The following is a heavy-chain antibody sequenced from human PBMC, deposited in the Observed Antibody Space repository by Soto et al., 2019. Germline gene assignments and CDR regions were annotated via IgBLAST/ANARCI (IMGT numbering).Heavy chain of an antibody. CDR3: ARVRDYGDYKGGWYFDL. V-gene: IGHV4-59*01. CDR1: GGSISSYY. D-gene: IGHD4-17*01. J-gene: IGHJ2*01. CDR2: IYYSGST. Sequence: SETLSLTCTVSGGSISSYYWSWIRQPPGKGLEWIGYIYYSGSTNYNPSLKSRVTISVDTSKNQFSLKLSSVTAADTAVYYCARVRDYGDYKGGWYFDLWGRGTLVTSPQ.